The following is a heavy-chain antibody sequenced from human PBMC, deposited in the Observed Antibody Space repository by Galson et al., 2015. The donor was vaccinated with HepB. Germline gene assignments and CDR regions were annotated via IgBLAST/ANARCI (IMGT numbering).Heavy chain of an antibody. D-gene: IGHD6-13*01. Sequence: QSGAEVKKPGESLKISCKASGYSFTNHRIGWVRQMPGKGLEWMGIVYPGDSDARYSPSFQGQVTISVDKSISTAYLQWSSLKASDTGIYYCARKEQQLEYFQIWGQGTLVTVSS. J-gene: IGHJ1*01. V-gene: IGHV5-51*01. CDR2: VYPGDSDA. CDR1: GYSFTNHR. CDR3: ARKEQQLEYFQI.